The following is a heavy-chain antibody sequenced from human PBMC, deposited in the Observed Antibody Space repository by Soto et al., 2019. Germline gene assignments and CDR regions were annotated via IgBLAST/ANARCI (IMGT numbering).Heavy chain of an antibody. CDR2: ITAGGGGT. J-gene: IGHJ6*02. CDR3: AKDSYGSGTDYFYGMEV. D-gene: IGHD3-10*01. V-gene: IGHV3-23*01. CDR1: GFSFSSYA. Sequence: GGSLRLSCAASGFSFSSYAMSWVRQAPGKGLEWVSSITAGGGGTYYADSVKGRFTTSRVNSKNTLFVQMNSLRAEDTAVYYCAKDSYGSGTDYFYGMEVWGQGTTVTVSS.